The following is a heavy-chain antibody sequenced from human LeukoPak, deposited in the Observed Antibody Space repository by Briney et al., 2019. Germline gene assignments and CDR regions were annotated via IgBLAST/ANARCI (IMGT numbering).Heavy chain of an antibody. J-gene: IGHJ3*02. CDR3: ARLLSNDWYKGTFDI. CDR2: IYHTGST. V-gene: IGHV4-4*02. D-gene: IGHD6-19*01. CDR1: DDSISGTNW. Sequence: PSETLSLTCAVSDDSISGTNWWHWVRQPPGKGLEWIGEIYHTGSTNNNPSLTSRVTISVDKSKNQFSLKLSSVTAADTAVYYCARLLSNDWYKGTFDIWGQGTMVTVSS.